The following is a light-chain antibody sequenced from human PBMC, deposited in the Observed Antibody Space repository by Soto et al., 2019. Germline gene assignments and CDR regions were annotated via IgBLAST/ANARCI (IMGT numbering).Light chain of an antibody. CDR1: QSVSSSY. CDR2: GAS. J-gene: IGKJ1*01. V-gene: IGKV3-15*01. CDR3: QQYNNWPRT. Sequence: EIVLTQSPGTLSLSPGEGATLSCRASQSVSSSYLAWYQQKPGQAPRLLIYGASTRATGIPARFSGSGSGTEFTLTINSLQSEDFAVYYCQQYNNWPRTFGQGTKVDI.